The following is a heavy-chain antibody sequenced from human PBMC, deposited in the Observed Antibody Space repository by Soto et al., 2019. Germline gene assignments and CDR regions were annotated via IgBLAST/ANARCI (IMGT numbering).Heavy chain of an antibody. D-gene: IGHD1-26*01. V-gene: IGHV4-34*01. CDR3: ARGNRYSGSYLFDY. CDR1: GGSFSGYY. J-gene: IGHJ4*02. CDR2: INHSGST. Sequence: QVQLQQWGAGLLKPSETLSLTCAVYGGSFSGYYWSWIRQPPGKGLEWIGEINHSGSTNYNPSLKSRVTISVDTSKNQFALKLSSVTAADTAVYYCARGNRYSGSYLFDYWGQGTLVTVSS.